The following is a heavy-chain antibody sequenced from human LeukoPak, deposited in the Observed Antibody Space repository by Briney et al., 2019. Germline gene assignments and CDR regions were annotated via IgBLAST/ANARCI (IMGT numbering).Heavy chain of an antibody. CDR3: AKVPVPAAPLYYYYYMDV. CDR2: IRYDGSNK. Sequence: PGGSLRLSCAASGFTFSSHGMHWVRQAPGKGLEWVAFIRYDGSNKYYADSVKGRFTISRDNSKNTLYLQMNSLRAEDTALYYCAKVPVPAAPLYYYYYMDVWGKGTTVTVSS. V-gene: IGHV3-30*02. J-gene: IGHJ6*03. D-gene: IGHD2-2*01. CDR1: GFTFSSHG.